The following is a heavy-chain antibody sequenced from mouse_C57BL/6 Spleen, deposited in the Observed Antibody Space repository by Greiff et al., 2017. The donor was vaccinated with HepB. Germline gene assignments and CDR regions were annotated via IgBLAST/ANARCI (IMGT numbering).Heavy chain of an antibody. Sequence: QVQLQQPGAELVMPGASVKLSCKASGYTFTSYWMHWVKQRPGQGLEWIGEFDPSDSYTNYNQKFKGKSTLTVDKSSSTAYMQLSSLTSEDSAVYYWARSRRGVDYWGQGATLTVSS. V-gene: IGHV1-69*01. CDR2: FDPSDSYT. J-gene: IGHJ2*01. CDR1: GYTFTSYW. CDR3: ARSRRGVDY.